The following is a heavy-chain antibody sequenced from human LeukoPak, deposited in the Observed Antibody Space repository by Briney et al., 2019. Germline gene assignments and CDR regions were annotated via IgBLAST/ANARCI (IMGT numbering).Heavy chain of an antibody. J-gene: IGHJ4*02. CDR1: GFTFSSYG. CDR2: IRYDGSNE. D-gene: IGHD1-1*01. CDR3: ARLFGGVTTFDS. Sequence: GGSLRLSCAASGFTFSSYGMHWVRQAPGKGLEWVSFIRYDGSNEYYADSVRGRFTISRENSKNTLYLQMNSLRAEDTAVYYCARLFGGVTTFDSWGQGALVTVSS. V-gene: IGHV3-30*02.